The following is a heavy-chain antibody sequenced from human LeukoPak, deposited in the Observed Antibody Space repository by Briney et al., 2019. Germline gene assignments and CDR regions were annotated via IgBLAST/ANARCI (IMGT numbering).Heavy chain of an antibody. D-gene: IGHD6-13*01. Sequence: PSETLSLTCTVSGVPISSYSWSWIRQPPGRGLEWIGQIYYTGTTNYYPSLRSRVTISEDTSTNQFSLNLHSVTAADTAGYYCARQIETAGTVFDYWGQGTLATVSS. J-gene: IGHJ4*02. V-gene: IGHV4-59*08. CDR1: GVPISSYS. CDR2: IYYTGTT. CDR3: ARQIETAGTVFDY.